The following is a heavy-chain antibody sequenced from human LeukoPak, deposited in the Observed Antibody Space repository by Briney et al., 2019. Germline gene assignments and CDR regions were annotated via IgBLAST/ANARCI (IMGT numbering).Heavy chain of an antibody. CDR2: IIPILGIA. D-gene: IGHD3-10*01. CDR3: ARESPPGDY. CDR1: GGTFSSYA. Sequence: GASVKVSCKSSGGTFSSYAISWVRQAPGQGLEWMGRIIPILGIANYAQKFQGRVTITADKSTSTAYMELSSLRSEDTAVYYCARESPPGDYWGQGTLVTVSS. J-gene: IGHJ4*02. V-gene: IGHV1-69*04.